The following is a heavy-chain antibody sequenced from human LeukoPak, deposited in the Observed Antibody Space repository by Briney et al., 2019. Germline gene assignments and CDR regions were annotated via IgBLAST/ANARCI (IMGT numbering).Heavy chain of an antibody. Sequence: PSETLSLTCTVSGGSISSYYWSWLRQPAGKGLEWIGRIYTSGSTHYNPSLKGRVTMTVDTSKNQFSLTLSSVTAADTAVYYCARDEGGRAGMVATAGMDVWGQGTTVTVSS. CDR3: ARDEGGRAGMVATAGMDV. V-gene: IGHV4-4*07. D-gene: IGHD5-12*01. CDR1: GGSISSYY. J-gene: IGHJ6*02. CDR2: IYTSGST.